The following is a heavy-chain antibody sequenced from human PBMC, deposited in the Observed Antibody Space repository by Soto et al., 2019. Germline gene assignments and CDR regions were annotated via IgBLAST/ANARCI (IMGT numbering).Heavy chain of an antibody. Sequence: SETLSLTCTVSGGSISSSSYYWGWIRQPPGKGLEWSGSIYYSGSTYYNPSLKSRVTISVDTSKNQFSLKLSSVTAADTAVYYCASAYCGGDCPPDYWGEGTLVT. J-gene: IGHJ4*02. CDR3: ASAYCGGDCPPDY. CDR1: GGSISSSSYY. CDR2: IYYSGST. D-gene: IGHD2-21*02. V-gene: IGHV4-39*01.